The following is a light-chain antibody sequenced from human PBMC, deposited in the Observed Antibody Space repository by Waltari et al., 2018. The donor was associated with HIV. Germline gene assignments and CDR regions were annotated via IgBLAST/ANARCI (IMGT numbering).Light chain of an antibody. CDR3: QSYDSSLSGSWV. CDR2: RNY. Sequence: QSVLTQPPSASGTPGQRVTISCSGSSSNIGDNYVYWYQQLPGTAPKLLIYRNYQRPSGVPDRFSGSKSGTSASLAITGLQAEDEADYYCQSYDSSLSGSWVFGGGTKLTVL. V-gene: IGLV1-47*01. J-gene: IGLJ3*02. CDR1: SSNIGDNY.